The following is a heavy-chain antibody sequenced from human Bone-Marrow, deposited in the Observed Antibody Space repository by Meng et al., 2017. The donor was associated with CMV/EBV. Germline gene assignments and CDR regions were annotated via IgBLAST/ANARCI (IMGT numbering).Heavy chain of an antibody. CDR1: GGSVSSSPYY. CDR3: ARQVRLLGRDI. Sequence: GSLRLSCNVSGGSVSSSPYYWGWIHQPPGKGLEWIGNIHYTGSTYYNPSLKSRVTISLDTSNNRFSLKVTSVTAADTAVYYCARQVRLLGRDIWGQGTMVTVSS. V-gene: IGHV4-39*07. D-gene: IGHD3-16*01. J-gene: IGHJ3*02. CDR2: IHYTGST.